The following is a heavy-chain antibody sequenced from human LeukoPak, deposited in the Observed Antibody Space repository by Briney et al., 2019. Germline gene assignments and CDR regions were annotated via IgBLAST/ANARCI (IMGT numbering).Heavy chain of an antibody. CDR3: ARRVRAYSSPRSAFDI. Sequence: SQTLSLTCTVSGGSISSGFYYWSWIRQPAGKGLEWIGRIYTSENTNYNPSLKSRVTISVDTSKNQFSLKLSSVTAADTAVYYCARRVRAYSSPRSAFDIWGQGTMVTVSS. V-gene: IGHV4-61*02. J-gene: IGHJ3*02. CDR1: GGSISSGFYY. CDR2: IYTSENT. D-gene: IGHD6-13*01.